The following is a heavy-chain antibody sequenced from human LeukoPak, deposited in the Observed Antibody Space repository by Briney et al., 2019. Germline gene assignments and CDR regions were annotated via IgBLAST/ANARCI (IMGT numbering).Heavy chain of an antibody. CDR3: AKGSRNSRPYYFDF. D-gene: IGHD6-19*01. CDR2: ITGSGDDT. V-gene: IGHV3-23*01. J-gene: IGHJ4*02. CDR1: GFTFNNYA. Sequence: GGSLRLSCAASGFTFNNYAMSWVRQAPGKVLEWVSAITGSGDDTYHADSVKGRFTISRDNSKNTLYLQMNSLRAGDTAVYYCAKGSRNSRPYYFDFWGQGTLVTVSS.